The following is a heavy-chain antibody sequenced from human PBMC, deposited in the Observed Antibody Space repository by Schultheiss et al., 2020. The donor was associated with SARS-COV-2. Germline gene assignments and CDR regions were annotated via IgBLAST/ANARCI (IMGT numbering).Heavy chain of an antibody. CDR1: GFTFSSFS. D-gene: IGHD3-22*01. J-gene: IGHJ4*02. CDR3: ARGGGGGYYYFDY. Sequence: GGSLRLSCAASGFTFSSFSMNWVRQAPGKGLEWVAYISSSSSSIYYADSVKGRFTISRDNSKNTLYLQMNSLRAEDTAVYYCARGGGGGYYYFDYWGQGTLVTVSS. V-gene: IGHV3-48*01. CDR2: ISSSSSSI.